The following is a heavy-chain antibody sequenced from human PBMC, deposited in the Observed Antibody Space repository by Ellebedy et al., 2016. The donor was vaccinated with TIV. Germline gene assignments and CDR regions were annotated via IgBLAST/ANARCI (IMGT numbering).Heavy chain of an antibody. CDR1: GYTFTGYY. J-gene: IGHJ5*02. Sequence: ASVKVSXXTSGYTFTGYYMHWVRQAPGQGLEWMGWINPNSGGTNYAQKFQGRVTMTRDTSISTAYMELSRLRSDDTAVYYCARGSRRITMVRGATDWFDPWGQGTLVTVSS. V-gene: IGHV1-2*02. CDR2: INPNSGGT. D-gene: IGHD3-10*01. CDR3: ARGSRRITMVRGATDWFDP.